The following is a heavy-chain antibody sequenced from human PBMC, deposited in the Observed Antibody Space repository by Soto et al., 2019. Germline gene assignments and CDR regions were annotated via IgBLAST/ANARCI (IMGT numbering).Heavy chain of an antibody. Sequence: GGSLRLSCAASGFTFSSYAMHWVRQAPGKGLEWVAVISYDGSNKYYADNVKGRFTISRDNSKNTLYLQMNSLRAEDTDVYYGAKSDISRPFDYWGQGTLVTVSA. CDR3: AKSDISRPFDY. D-gene: IGHD3-3*02. CDR2: ISYDGSNK. CDR1: GFTFSSYA. J-gene: IGHJ4*02. V-gene: IGHV3-30-3*02.